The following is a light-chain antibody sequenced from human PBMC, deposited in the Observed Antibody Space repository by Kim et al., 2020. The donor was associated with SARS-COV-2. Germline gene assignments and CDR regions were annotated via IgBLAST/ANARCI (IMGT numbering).Light chain of an antibody. CDR2: WAS. Sequence: RATINCKSSQSVLYSSNNKNYLAWYQQKPGQPPKLIIYWASTRESGVPDRFSGSGSGTDFTLTISSLQAEDVAVYYCQQYYSTFTFGPGTKVDIK. J-gene: IGKJ3*01. V-gene: IGKV4-1*01. CDR1: QSVLYSSNNKNY. CDR3: QQYYSTFT.